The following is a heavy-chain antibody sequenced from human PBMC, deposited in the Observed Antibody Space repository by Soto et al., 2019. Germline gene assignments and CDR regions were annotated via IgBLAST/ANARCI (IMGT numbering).Heavy chain of an antibody. CDR3: ARKSDTAMDAFDI. J-gene: IGHJ3*02. CDR1: GYSFTSYW. Sequence: PGESLKISCKGSGYSFTSYWIGWVRQMPGKGLEWMGIIYPGDSDTRYSPSFQGQVTISADKSISTAYLQWSSLKASDTAMYYCARKSDTAMDAFDIWGQGTMVTVSS. D-gene: IGHD5-18*01. V-gene: IGHV5-51*01. CDR2: IYPGDSDT.